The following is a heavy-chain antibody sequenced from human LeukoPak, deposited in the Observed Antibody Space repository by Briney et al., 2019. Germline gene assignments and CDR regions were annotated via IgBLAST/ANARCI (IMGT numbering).Heavy chain of an antibody. CDR3: AIGRRSGSYYFYYYGMDV. Sequence: PSETLSLTCAVYGGSFSGYYWSWIRQPPGKGLEWIGEINHSGSTNYNPSLKSRVTISVDTSKNQFSLKLSSVTAADTAVYYCAIGRRSGSYYFYYYGMDVWGQGTTVTVSS. J-gene: IGHJ6*02. CDR1: GGSFSGYY. V-gene: IGHV4-34*01. CDR2: INHSGST. D-gene: IGHD1-26*01.